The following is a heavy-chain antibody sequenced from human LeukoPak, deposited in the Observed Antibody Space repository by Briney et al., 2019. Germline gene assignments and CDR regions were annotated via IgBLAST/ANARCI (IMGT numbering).Heavy chain of an antibody. J-gene: IGHJ6*03. CDR2: IYYSGST. CDR1: GGSISSSSYY. CDR3: ARVGSYGLYYYYYMDV. V-gene: IGHV4-39*07. D-gene: IGHD5-18*01. Sequence: SDTLSLTCTVSGGSISSSSYYWGWIRQPPGKGLEWIGSIYYSGSTYYNPSLKSRVTISVDTSKNQFSLKLSSVTAADTAVYYCARVGSYGLYYYYYMDVWGKGTTVTVSS.